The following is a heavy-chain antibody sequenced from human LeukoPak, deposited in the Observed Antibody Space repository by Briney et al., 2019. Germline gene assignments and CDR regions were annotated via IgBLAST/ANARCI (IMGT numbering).Heavy chain of an antibody. CDR3: AKHLRATNTFLFYGLDV. Sequence: GRSLRLSCAASGFTFDDYAMPWVRQAPGKGLEWASGISWNSGSIGYADSVKGRFTIPRDNAKNSLYLQLSSLRPEDTALYYCAKHLRATNTFLFYGLDVWGQGTTVTVSS. CDR1: GFTFDDYA. V-gene: IGHV3-9*01. CDR2: ISWNSGSI. J-gene: IGHJ6*02. D-gene: IGHD1-26*01.